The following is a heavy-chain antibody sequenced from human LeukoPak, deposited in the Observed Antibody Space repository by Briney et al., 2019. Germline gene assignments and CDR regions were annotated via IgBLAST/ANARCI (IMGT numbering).Heavy chain of an antibody. V-gene: IGHV1-58*02. J-gene: IGHJ3*02. CDR3: AAPRRGPLTLMDPRDAFDI. CDR1: RFTFISSG. D-gene: IGHD3-10*01. CDR2: IVVGSGNT. Sequence: GASVKVSFKASRFTFISSGMQWVRQARGQRLEWIGWIVVGSGNTNYAQKFQERVTITRDMSTSTAYMELSSLRSEDTAVYYCAAPRRGPLTLMDPRDAFDIWGQGTMVTVSS.